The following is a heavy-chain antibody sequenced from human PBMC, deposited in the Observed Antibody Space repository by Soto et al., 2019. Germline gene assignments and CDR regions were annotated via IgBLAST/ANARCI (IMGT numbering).Heavy chain of an antibody. J-gene: IGHJ4*02. CDR3: GKYFAWQAGFDY. CDR2: IDYYGST. V-gene: IGHV4-59*01. CDR1: GSSISGYY. Sequence: PSETLSLTCTVSGSSISGYYWSWIRQPPGKGLEWIGYIDYYGSTNYNPSLKSRVTISVDTSKKQFSLNLGSVTAADTAIYYCGKYFAWQAGFDYWGQGTLVTVSP. D-gene: IGHD3-9*01.